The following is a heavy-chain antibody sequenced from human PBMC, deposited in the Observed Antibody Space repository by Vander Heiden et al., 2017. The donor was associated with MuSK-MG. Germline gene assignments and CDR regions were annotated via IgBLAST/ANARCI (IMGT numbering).Heavy chain of an antibody. CDR1: GYTFTSYA. V-gene: IGHV1-8*03. CDR3: AKMSGYYVGGGYLSYYYYYMDV. CDR2: MNPNSGNT. J-gene: IGHJ6*03. Sequence: QVQLVQSGAEVKKPGASVKVSCKASGYTFTSYAINWVRQATGQGLEWMGWMNPNSGNTGYAQKFQGRVTITRNTSISTAYMELSSLRSEDTAVYYCAKMSGYYVGGGYLSYYYYYMDVWGKGTTVTVSS. D-gene: IGHD3-3*01.